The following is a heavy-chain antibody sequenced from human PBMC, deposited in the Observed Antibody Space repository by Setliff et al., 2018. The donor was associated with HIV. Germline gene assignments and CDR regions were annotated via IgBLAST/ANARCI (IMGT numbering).Heavy chain of an antibody. V-gene: IGHV3-20*04. Sequence: GGSLRLSCAASGFTLHEYTMTWVRQAPGKGLEWICGISWNGDSTNYADSVKGRFTISRDNAKNSLFLEMTNLRAEDTAFYYCTNKPESFNSFEVWGQGTVVTVSS. CDR3: TNKPESFNSFEV. CDR1: GFTLHEYT. CDR2: ISWNGDST. J-gene: IGHJ3*01.